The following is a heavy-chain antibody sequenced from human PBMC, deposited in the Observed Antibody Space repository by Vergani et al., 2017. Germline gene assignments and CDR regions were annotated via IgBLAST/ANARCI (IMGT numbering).Heavy chain of an antibody. V-gene: IGHV1-2*02. J-gene: IGHJ2*01. CDR2: INPNSGGP. CDR3: ARDGAVAGYWVHWYFDL. Sequence: QVQLVQSGAEVKKPGASVKVSCKASGYTFTGYYMHWVRQAPGQGLEWMGWINPNSGGPNYAQKFQGRFTMTRDTSISTAYMELSRLRSDDTAVYYCARDGAVAGYWVHWYFDLWGRGTLVTVSS. D-gene: IGHD6-19*01. CDR1: GYTFTGYY.